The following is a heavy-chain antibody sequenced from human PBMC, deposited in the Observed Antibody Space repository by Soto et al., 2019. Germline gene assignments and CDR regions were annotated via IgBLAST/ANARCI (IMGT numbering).Heavy chain of an antibody. CDR3: ARIRRAVVTPDAFDI. D-gene: IGHD2-21*02. V-gene: IGHV5-51*01. J-gene: IGHJ3*02. CDR2: IYPGDSDT. CDR1: GYSFTSYW. Sequence: GESLKISCKGSGYSFTSYWIGWVRQMPGKGLEWMGIIYPGDSDTRYSPSFQGQVTISADKSISTAYLQWSSLRASDTAMYYCARIRRAVVTPDAFDIWGQGTMVTVSS.